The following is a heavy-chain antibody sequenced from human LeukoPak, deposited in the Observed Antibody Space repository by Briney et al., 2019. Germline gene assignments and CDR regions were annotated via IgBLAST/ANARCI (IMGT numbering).Heavy chain of an antibody. V-gene: IGHV3-15*01. Sequence: GGSLRLSCAASGFTFSNYDMGWVRQAPGEGLEWVGRIKSKIEGGTTDYAAPVRGRFTISRDDSKNTLFLQMNSLKTEDTAMYYCTPTGGNNFDYWGQGTLVTVSS. CDR2: IKSKIEGGTT. J-gene: IGHJ4*02. CDR3: TPTGGNNFDY. CDR1: GFTFSNYD. D-gene: IGHD1-14*01.